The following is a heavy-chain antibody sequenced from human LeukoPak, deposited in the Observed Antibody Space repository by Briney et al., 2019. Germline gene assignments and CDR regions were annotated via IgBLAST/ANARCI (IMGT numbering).Heavy chain of an antibody. V-gene: IGHV3-30*02. CDR3: ARVGEGAAKD. CDR2: IGYDGNNK. J-gene: IGHJ4*02. CDR1: GFTFSTYG. D-gene: IGHD1-26*01. Sequence: GGSLRLSCAASGFTFSTYGMHWVRQAPGKGLEWVAFIGYDGNNKYHADSVKGRFTISRDNSKNTLYLQMNSLRTEDTAVYYCARVGEGAAKDWGQGTLVTVSS.